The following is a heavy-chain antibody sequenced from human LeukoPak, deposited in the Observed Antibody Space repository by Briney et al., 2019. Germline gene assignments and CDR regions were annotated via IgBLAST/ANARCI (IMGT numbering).Heavy chain of an antibody. CDR3: ARDGPGLGTNAFDV. J-gene: IGHJ3*01. CDR2: ISYNGRTQ. D-gene: IGHD7-27*01. Sequence: GGSLRLSCVASGFTFSTYAVHWVRQAPGKGLEWVAVISYNGRTQYYADSLKGRFTISRDNSKNTLYLQMNSLTTEDTAVYYSARDGPGLGTNAFDVWGQGTMVSVSS. V-gene: IGHV3-30*04. CDR1: GFTFSTYA.